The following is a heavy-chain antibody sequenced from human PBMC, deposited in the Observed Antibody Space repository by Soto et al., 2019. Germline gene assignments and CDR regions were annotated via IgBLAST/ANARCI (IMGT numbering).Heavy chain of an antibody. CDR1: GFTFSSYE. CDR2: ISSSGSTI. CDR3: ASLPFCSGGSCYFWYFDL. V-gene: IGHV3-48*03. J-gene: IGHJ2*01. Sequence: EVQLVESGGGLVQPGGSLRLSCAASGFTFSSYEMNWVRQAPGKGLEWVSYISSSGSTIYYADSVKGRFTISRDNAKNSLCIQMSSLRAEDTAVYYCASLPFCSGGSCYFWYFDLWGRGTLVTVSS. D-gene: IGHD2-15*01.